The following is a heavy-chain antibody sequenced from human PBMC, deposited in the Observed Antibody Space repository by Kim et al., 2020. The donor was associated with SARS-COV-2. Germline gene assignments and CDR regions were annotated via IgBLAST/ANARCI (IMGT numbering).Heavy chain of an antibody. CDR2: ISSSSSYI. J-gene: IGHJ4*02. CDR1: GFTFSSYS. Sequence: GGSLRLSCAASGFTFSSYSMNWVRQAPGKGLEWVSSISSSSSYIYYADSVKGRFTISRDNAKNSLYLQMNSLRAEDTAVYYCARGSGYYGSGSYYYFDYWGQGTLVTVSS. V-gene: IGHV3-21*01. CDR3: ARGSGYYGSGSYYYFDY. D-gene: IGHD3-10*01.